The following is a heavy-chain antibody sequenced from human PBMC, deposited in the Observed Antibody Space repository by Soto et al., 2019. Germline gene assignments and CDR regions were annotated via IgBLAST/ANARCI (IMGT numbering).Heavy chain of an antibody. CDR1: GGTFSSYA. J-gene: IGHJ6*02. V-gene: IGHV1-69*01. CDR2: IIPIFGTA. Sequence: QVQLVQSGAEVKKPGSSVKVSCKASGGTFSSYAISWVRQAPGQGLEWMGGIIPIFGTANYAQKFQGRVTITADESTSTAYRELSSLGSEDTAVYYCALGYCSGGSGSSSTSYYDYGMDVWGQGTTVTVSS. D-gene: IGHD2-15*01. CDR3: ALGYCSGGSGSSSTSYYDYGMDV.